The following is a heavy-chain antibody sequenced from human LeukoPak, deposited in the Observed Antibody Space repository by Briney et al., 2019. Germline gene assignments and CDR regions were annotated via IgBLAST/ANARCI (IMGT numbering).Heavy chain of an antibody. V-gene: IGHV3-48*04. J-gene: IGHJ3*02. Sequence: GGSLRLSCAASGFTFTDYNMNWVRQAPGKGPEWVSYISTDSSAIYYADSVKGRFTISRDNAKNSLYLQMNSLRAEDTAVYFCARDPVGYYDSTGDAFDIWGQGTMVTVSS. CDR3: ARDPVGYYDSTGDAFDI. D-gene: IGHD3-22*01. CDR2: ISTDSSAI. CDR1: GFTFTDYN.